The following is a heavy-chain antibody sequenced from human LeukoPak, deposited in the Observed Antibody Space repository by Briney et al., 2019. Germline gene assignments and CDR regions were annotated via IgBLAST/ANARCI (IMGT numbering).Heavy chain of an antibody. CDR2: ISAYNGNT. CDR3: ARGGVYYYDSSGYSHMDY. V-gene: IGHV1-18*04. Sequence: ASVKVSCKTSGYTFTGYYIHWVRQAPGQGLEWMGWISAYNGNTNYAQKLQGRVTMTTDTSTSTAYMELRSLRSDDTAVYYCARGGVYYYDSSGYSHMDYWGQGTLVTVSS. J-gene: IGHJ4*02. CDR1: GYTFTGYY. D-gene: IGHD3-22*01.